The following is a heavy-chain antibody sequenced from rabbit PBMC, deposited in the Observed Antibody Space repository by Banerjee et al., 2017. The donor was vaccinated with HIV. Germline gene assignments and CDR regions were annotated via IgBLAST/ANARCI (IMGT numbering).Heavy chain of an antibody. Sequence: QSLEESGGDLVKPGASLTLTCTASGFSFSSSYYMCWVRQAPGKGLEWIARIDAGSSESTDYASWAKGRFTISKTSSTTVTLQMTSLTAADTATYFCTRGGGMDLWGQGTLVTVS. CDR3: TRGGGMDL. CDR1: GFSFSSSYY. J-gene: IGHJ3*01. V-gene: IGHV1S40*01. CDR2: IDAGSSEST.